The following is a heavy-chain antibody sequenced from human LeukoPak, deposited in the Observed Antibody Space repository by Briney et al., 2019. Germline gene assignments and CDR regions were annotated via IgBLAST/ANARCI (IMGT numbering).Heavy chain of an antibody. Sequence: GGSLRLSCAASGFTFSSYAMSWVRQAPGEGLEWVSAISGSGGSTYYADSVKGRFTISRDNSKNTLYLQMNSLRAEDTAVYYCAKDSLKPTDSSGYPAPDYWGQGTLVTVSS. V-gene: IGHV3-23*01. CDR1: GFTFSSYA. CDR2: ISGSGGST. D-gene: IGHD3-22*01. CDR3: AKDSLKPTDSSGYPAPDY. J-gene: IGHJ4*02.